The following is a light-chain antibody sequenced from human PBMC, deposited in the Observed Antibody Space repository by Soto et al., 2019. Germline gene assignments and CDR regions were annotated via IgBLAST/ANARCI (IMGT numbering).Light chain of an antibody. CDR3: QSYDSSLGGSRV. Sequence: QSVLTQPPSVSGAPGQRVTISCTGSSSNIGAGYDVHWYQQLPGRAPKLLIYANSNRPSGVPDRFSGSKSGTSASLAITGLQAEDEADYYCQSYDSSLGGSRVFGGGTKLTVL. J-gene: IGLJ2*01. CDR1: SSNIGAGYD. CDR2: ANS. V-gene: IGLV1-40*01.